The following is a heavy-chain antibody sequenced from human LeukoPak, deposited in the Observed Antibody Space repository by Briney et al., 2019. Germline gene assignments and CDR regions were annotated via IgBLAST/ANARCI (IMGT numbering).Heavy chain of an antibody. CDR1: GGSISSYF. Sequence: SETLSLTCTVSGGSISSYFWNWFRQPPGKGLEWIGYINDNGATNYNPSLKSRVTISVDRSKNQFSLKLSSATAADTAVYYCARAPATGYNYHFDYWGQGSLVTVSS. CDR3: ARAPATGYNYHFDY. D-gene: IGHD5-24*01. CDR2: INDNGAT. J-gene: IGHJ4*02. V-gene: IGHV4-59*01.